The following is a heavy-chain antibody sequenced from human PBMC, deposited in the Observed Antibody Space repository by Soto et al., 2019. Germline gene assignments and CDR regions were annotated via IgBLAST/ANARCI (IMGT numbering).Heavy chain of an antibody. D-gene: IGHD2-21*01. CDR3: ARGPHSLFDY. Sequence: VGSLRLSCAASGFTFSNYGMHWVRQAPGKGLEWVAVIWYDGNNKYYADSVKGRFTISRDNSNNTLYVQMTSLRAEDTAVYYCARGPHSLFDYWGQGTLVTVSS. CDR2: IWYDGNNK. V-gene: IGHV3-33*01. CDR1: GFTFSNYG. J-gene: IGHJ4*02.